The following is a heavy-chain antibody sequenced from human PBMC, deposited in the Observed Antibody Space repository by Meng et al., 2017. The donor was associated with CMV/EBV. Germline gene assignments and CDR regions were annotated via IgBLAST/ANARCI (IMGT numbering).Heavy chain of an antibody. CDR1: GGSFSGYY. J-gene: IGHJ4*02. V-gene: IGHV4-34*01. CDR3: ARGSIAARLGLGD. CDR2: INHSGST. D-gene: IGHD6-6*01. Sequence: QVQLQQWGAGLLKPSATLSLTCAVYGGSFSGYYWSWIRQPPGKGLEWIGEINHSGSTNYNPSLKSRVTISVDTSKNQFSLKLSPVTAADTAVYYCARGSIAARLGLGDWGQGTLVTVSS.